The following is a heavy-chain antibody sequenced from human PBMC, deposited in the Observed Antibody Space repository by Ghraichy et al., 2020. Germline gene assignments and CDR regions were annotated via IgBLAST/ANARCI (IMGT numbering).Heavy chain of an antibody. CDR2: IKQDGSEK. J-gene: IGHJ6*02. V-gene: IGHV3-7*01. CDR1: GFTFSSYW. D-gene: IGHD6-13*01. Sequence: GESLNISCAASGFTFSSYWMSWVRQAPGKGLEWVANIKQDGSEKYYVDSVKGRFTISRDNAKNSLYLQMNSLRAEDTAVYYCARGRGNGYSSSWYQINYYYYGMDVWGQGTTATVSS. CDR3: ARGRGNGYSSSWYQINYYYYGMDV.